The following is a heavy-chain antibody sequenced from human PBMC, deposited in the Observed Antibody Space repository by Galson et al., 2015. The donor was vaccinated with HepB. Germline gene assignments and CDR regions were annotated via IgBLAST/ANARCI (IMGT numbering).Heavy chain of an antibody. Sequence: SLRLSCAVSGFTFGGYGMHWVRQAPGKGLEWVGVIWYDGSNQHYADSVKGRFTISRDNSKNILYLQMNSLRAEDTAVYYCAREGRITVTIFDYWGQGSLVTVSS. J-gene: IGHJ4*02. D-gene: IGHD4-17*01. CDR3: AREGRITVTIFDY. CDR1: GFTFGGYG. CDR2: IWYDGSNQ. V-gene: IGHV3-33*01.